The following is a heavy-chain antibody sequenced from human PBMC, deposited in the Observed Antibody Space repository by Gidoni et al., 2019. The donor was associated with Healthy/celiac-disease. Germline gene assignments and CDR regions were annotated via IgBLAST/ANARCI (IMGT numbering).Heavy chain of an antibody. CDR1: GLTFDDYA. D-gene: IGHD3-9*01. CDR3: AKGSYYDILTWCFDY. CDR2: IRWNSGSI. J-gene: IGHJ4*02. V-gene: IGHV3-9*01. Sequence: EVQPVESGGGLVQPGRSLRLSCTATGLTFDDYAMHCARQAPVKGLGWVSGIRWNSGSIGYADSVKGRFTISRDNAKNSLYLQMNSLRADDTALYYCAKGSYYDILTWCFDYWGQGTLVTVSS.